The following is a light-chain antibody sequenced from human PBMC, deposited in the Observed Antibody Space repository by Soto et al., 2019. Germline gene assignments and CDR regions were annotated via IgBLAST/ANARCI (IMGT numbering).Light chain of an antibody. CDR2: YIS. CDR3: TSKTTAGPPVV. CDR1: SSDIGGYNTY. J-gene: IGLJ2*01. V-gene: IGLV2-14*03. Sequence: QSALTQPASVSGSPGQSITISCSGSSSDIGGYNTYISWYQQHPGNAPKLILYYISERPSGVSNRFSGSKSANTASLTISGLQPEDEAVYFCTSKTTAGPPVVFGGGTKLTVL.